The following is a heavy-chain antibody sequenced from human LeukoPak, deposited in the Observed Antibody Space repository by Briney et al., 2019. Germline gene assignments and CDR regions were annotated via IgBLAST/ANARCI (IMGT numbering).Heavy chain of an antibody. CDR3: ARSITYYSGSGRNYYYMDV. Sequence: GASVKVSCKASGYTFTGYYMHWVRQAPGQGLEWMAWINPDSGDTNYAQKFQARVTLTRDTSSSTAFLDLSRLRSDDTAVYYCARSITYYSGSGRNYYYMDVWGKGTAVTVSS. CDR1: GYTFTGYY. CDR2: INPDSGDT. V-gene: IGHV1-2*02. D-gene: IGHD3-10*01. J-gene: IGHJ6*03.